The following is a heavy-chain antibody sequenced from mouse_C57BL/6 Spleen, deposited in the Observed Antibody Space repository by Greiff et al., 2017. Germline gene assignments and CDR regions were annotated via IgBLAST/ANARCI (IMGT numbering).Heavy chain of an antibody. CDR2: INPNYGTT. V-gene: IGHV1-39*01. CDR3: ARGGGSSSYWYFDV. J-gene: IGHJ1*03. D-gene: IGHD1-1*01. Sequence: EVKLQQSGPELVKPGASVKISCKASGYSFTDYNMNWVKQSNGKSLEWIGVINPNYGTTSYNQKFKGKATLTVDQSSSTAYMQLNSLTSEDSAVYYCARGGGSSSYWYFDVWGTGTTVTVSS. CDR1: GYSFTDYN.